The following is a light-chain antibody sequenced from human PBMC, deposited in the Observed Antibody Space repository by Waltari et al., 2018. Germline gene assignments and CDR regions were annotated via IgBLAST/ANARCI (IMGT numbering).Light chain of an antibody. V-gene: IGKV3-15*01. Sequence: EIVMTQSPATLSVSPGERATLSCRASQSVSSNLAWYQQKPGQAPRLLIYGASTRATGIPARCSGSGSGTEFTLTISSMQSEDLAVYYCQQYNNWPKITFGPGTKVDIK. J-gene: IGKJ3*01. CDR1: QSVSSN. CDR3: QQYNNWPKIT. CDR2: GAS.